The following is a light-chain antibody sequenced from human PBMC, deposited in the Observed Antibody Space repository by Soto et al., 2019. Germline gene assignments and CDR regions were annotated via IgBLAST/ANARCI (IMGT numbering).Light chain of an antibody. CDR2: DAS. V-gene: IGKV3-11*01. J-gene: IGKJ5*01. CDR3: QQRSNSIT. Sequence: EIVLTQSPATLSLSPGERATLSCRARQSVSSYLAWYQQKPGQAPRLLIYDASNRATGIPARFSGSGSGTDVTLTISSLEPEDFAFYYCQQRSNSITFGQGTRLEIK. CDR1: QSVSSY.